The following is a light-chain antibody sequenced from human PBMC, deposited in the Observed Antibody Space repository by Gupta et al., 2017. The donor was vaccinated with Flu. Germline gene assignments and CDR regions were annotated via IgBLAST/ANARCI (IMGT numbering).Light chain of an antibody. CDR1: RLRSYF. CDR3: NSPDNTGNVWV. V-gene: IGLV3-19*01. J-gene: IGLJ3*02. Sequence: SSDLTQDPTVSVALGQTVRITCQGDRLRSYFASWYQQKPGQVPLLVMYGNHNRPSGIPDRFSGSRSGNTASLTITGAQAEDEGDYFCNSPDNTGNVWVFGGGTRLTVL. CDR2: GNH.